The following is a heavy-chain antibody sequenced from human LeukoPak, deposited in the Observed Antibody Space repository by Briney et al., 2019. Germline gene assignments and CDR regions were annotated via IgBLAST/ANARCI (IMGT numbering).Heavy chain of an antibody. CDR3: ARDLHVLLWFGEADAFDI. V-gene: IGHV1-3*01. Sequence: ASVKVSCKASGYTFTSYAMHWVRQAPGQRLEWMGWINAGNGNTKYSQKFQGRVTITRDTSASTAYMELSSLRSEDTAVYYCARDLHVLLWFGEADAFDIWGQGTMVTVSS. D-gene: IGHD3-10*01. CDR1: GYTFTSYA. CDR2: INAGNGNT. J-gene: IGHJ3*02.